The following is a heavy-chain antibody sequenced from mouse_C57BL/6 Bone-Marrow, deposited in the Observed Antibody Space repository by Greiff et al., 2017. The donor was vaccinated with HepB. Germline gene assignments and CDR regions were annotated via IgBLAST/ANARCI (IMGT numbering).Heavy chain of an antibody. J-gene: IGHJ3*01. CDR2: IDPSDSET. CDR3: ARCDSIRSWFAY. Sequence: QVQLQQPGAELVRPGSSVKLSCKASGYTFTSYWMHWVKQRPIQGLEWIGNIDPSDSETHYNQKFKDKATWTVDKSSSTAYMQLSSLTSEDSAVYYRARCDSIRSWFAYWGRGTRVTVSA. CDR1: GYTFTSYW. D-gene: IGHD2-10*02. V-gene: IGHV1-52*01.